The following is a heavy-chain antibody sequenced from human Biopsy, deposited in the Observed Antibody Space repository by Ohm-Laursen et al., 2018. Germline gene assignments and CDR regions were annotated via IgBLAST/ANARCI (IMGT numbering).Heavy chain of an antibody. D-gene: IGHD2-2*02. J-gene: IGHJ6*02. V-gene: IGHV3-53*01. CDR3: ARDMSHLYGLDV. CDR1: GFNVNNKF. Sequence: GSLRLSCTASGFNVNNKFMCWVRQAPGKGLEWDSVIYGDDRTYYADSVKGRFTISRDNPKNTLYLQMNSLRVEDTAVYYCARDMSHLYGLDVWGQGTTVTVSS. CDR2: IYGDDRT.